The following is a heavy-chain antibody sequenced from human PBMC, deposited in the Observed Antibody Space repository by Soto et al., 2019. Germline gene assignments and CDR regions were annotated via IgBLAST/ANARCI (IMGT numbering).Heavy chain of an antibody. D-gene: IGHD2-15*01. V-gene: IGHV4-4*02. CDR3: ARDSRYCSGGSCSYYYGMDV. CDR2: IYHSGST. J-gene: IGHJ6*02. CDR1: GGSISSSNW. Sequence: QVQLQESGPGLVKPSGTLSLTFAVSGGSISSSNWWSWVRQPPGKGLEWIGEIYHSGSTNYNPSLKRRVTISVDKSNNQFSLKLSSVTAADTAVYYCARDSRYCSGGSCSYYYGMDVWGQGTTVTVSS.